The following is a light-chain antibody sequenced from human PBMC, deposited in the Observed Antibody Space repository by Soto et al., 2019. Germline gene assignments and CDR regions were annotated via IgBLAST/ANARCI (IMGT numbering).Light chain of an antibody. V-gene: IGKV1-17*03. CDR2: AAS. Sequence: DIPMTQSPSAMSASVGDRVTITCRASQGSSNYLAWFQQKPGKVPKRLIYAASSLQSGVPSRFSGSGSGTEIPLTIRSLQHEDFATYYCLQYSTYPRTFGPGTKVEIQ. CDR3: LQYSTYPRT. J-gene: IGKJ1*01. CDR1: QGSSNY.